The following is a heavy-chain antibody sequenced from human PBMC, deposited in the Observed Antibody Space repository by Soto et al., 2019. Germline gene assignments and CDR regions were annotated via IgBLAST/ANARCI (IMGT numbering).Heavy chain of an antibody. CDR2: ISTFNSHT. D-gene: IGHD2-8*01. J-gene: IGHJ4*02. Sequence: QVQLLQSGAEVKKPGASVKVSCKASGYTFTSYGISWVRQAPGQGLEWMGWISTFNSHTDYAQKVQGRVAMTTDRPTGTAYMELRSLRSDDTAVYYCARGPLDYPIPDFDYWGQGTLVTVSS. V-gene: IGHV1-18*01. CDR1: GYTFTSYG. CDR3: ARGPLDYPIPDFDY.